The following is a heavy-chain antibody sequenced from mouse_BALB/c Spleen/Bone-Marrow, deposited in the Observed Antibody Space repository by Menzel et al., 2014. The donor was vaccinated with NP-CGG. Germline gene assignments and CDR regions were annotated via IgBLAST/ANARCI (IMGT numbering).Heavy chain of an antibody. CDR2: IWAGGST. V-gene: IGHV2-9*02. D-gene: IGHD2-1*01. J-gene: IGHJ1*01. CDR3: ARDRKDYGKAWYFDV. CDR1: GFSLTSYG. Sequence: QVQLQQSGPGLVAPSQSLSITCTVPGFSLTSYGVHWVRQPPGKGLEWLGIIWAGGSTNYKSALMSRLSISKDNSKSQVFLKMNSLQTDDTAMYYCARDRKDYGKAWYFDVWGAGTTVTVSS.